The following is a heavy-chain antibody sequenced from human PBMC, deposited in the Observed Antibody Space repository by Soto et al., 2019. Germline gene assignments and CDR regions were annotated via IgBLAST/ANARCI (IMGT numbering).Heavy chain of an antibody. CDR3: ARAHITMVRGVMSWFDP. D-gene: IGHD3-10*01. CDR2: ISAYNGNT. V-gene: IGHV1-18*01. J-gene: IGHJ5*02. CDR1: GYTFTSYG. Sequence: EASVKVSCKASGYTFTSYGISWVRQAPGQGLEWMGWISAYNGNTNYAQKLQGRVTMTTDTSTSTAYMELRSLRSDDTAVYYCARAHITMVRGVMSWFDPWGQGTLVTVPQ.